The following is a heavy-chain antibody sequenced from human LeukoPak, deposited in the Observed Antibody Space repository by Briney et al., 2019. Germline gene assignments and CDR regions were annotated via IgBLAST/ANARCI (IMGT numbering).Heavy chain of an antibody. V-gene: IGHV4-30-2*01. Sequence: PSETLSLTCAVSGGSISSGGYSWSWIRQPPGKGLEWIGYIYHSGSTYYNPSLKSRVTISVDTSKNQFSLKLSSVTAADTAVYYCARGGAYDSSGSFDYWGQGTLVTVSS. CDR3: ARGGAYDSSGSFDY. D-gene: IGHD3-22*01. CDR1: GGSISSGGYS. CDR2: IYHSGST. J-gene: IGHJ4*02.